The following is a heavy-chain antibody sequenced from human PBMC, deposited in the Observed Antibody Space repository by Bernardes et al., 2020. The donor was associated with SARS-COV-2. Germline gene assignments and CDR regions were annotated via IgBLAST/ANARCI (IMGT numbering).Heavy chain of an antibody. V-gene: IGHV4-61*02. CDR3: ALTTVVPWAFDI. D-gene: IGHD4-17*01. J-gene: IGHJ3*02. CDR1: GDSLSSGDYY. Sequence: SETLSLTCTVSGDSLSSGDYYCSWIRQPVGKGLEYIGRFHTRGSTKYNPSHKSRVTISLDTSKNQFSLKLTSVTAADTAVYYCALTTVVPWAFDIWGQGTMVTVSS. CDR2: FHTRGST.